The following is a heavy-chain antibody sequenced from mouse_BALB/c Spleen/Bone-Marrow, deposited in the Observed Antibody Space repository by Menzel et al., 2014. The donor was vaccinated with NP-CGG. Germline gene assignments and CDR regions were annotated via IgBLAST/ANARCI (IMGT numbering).Heavy chain of an antibody. CDR2: IDTSDSYT. CDR3: ARSDYRFDPLPY. CDR1: GHTFTDYW. D-gene: IGHD2-14*01. V-gene: IGHV1-69*01. Sequence: QVHVKQSGAELVMPGASVKMSCKASGHTFTDYWMHWVKQRPGQGLEWIGAIDTSDSYTSYNQKFKGKATLTVDESSSTAYMQLSSLTSEDSAVYYCARSDYRFDPLPYWGQGTLVTVPA. J-gene: IGHJ3*01.